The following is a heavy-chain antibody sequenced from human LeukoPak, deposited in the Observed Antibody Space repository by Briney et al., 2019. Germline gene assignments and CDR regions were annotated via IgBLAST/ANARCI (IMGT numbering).Heavy chain of an antibody. CDR1: GSPFIGSF. J-gene: IGHJ2*01. D-gene: IGHD1-14*01. V-gene: IGHV1-2*02. CDR3: ARDRGTMIAVFGIYLDL. CDR2: INPISGDT. Sequence: GASVKVYCKASGSPFIGSFLHWVRQAPGQGLEWMGWINPISGDTNSAQKFQGRLTMTRDPSKTTAYMELSGLRPDDTALYYCARDRGTMIAVFGIYLDLWGRGTPVTVSS.